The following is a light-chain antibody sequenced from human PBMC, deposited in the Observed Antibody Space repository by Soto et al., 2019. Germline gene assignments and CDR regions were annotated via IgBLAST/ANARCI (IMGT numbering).Light chain of an antibody. Sequence: DIQMTQSPSSVSASVGDRVSIICRASESIRIHLNWYQQKPGKAPRLLIYAASRLQSGVPSRFSGTGSGTDFTLTISSLQPEDFAIYYCQQTFGKPLVTFGQRTRLEIK. CDR3: QQTFGKPLVT. J-gene: IGKJ5*01. CDR2: AAS. V-gene: IGKV1-39*01. CDR1: ESIRIH.